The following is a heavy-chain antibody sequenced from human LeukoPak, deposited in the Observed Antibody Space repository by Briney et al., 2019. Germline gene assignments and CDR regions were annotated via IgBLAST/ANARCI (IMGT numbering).Heavy chain of an antibody. CDR3: ARREGPLKPLVEMATIPGYFMDV. J-gene: IGHJ6*02. D-gene: IGHD5-24*01. V-gene: IGHV4-34*01. CDR2: INHSGST. Sequence: SETLSLICAVYGESFSGYYWSWIRQPPGKGLEWIGEINHSGSTNYNPSLKSRVTISVDTSKNQFSLKLSSVTAADTAVYYCARREGPLKPLVEMATIPGYFMDVWGQGTTVTVSS. CDR1: GESFSGYY.